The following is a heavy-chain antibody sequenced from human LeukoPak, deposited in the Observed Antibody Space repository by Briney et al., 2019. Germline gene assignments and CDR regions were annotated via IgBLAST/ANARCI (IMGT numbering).Heavy chain of an antibody. D-gene: IGHD5-24*01. V-gene: IGHV1-2*02. CDR1: GYTFTCYY. CDR2: INPNSGGT. CDR3: ARHWILGGMATIRIHY. Sequence: ASVKVSCKASGYTFTCYYMHWVRQAPGQGLEWMGWINPNSGGTNYAQKFQGRVTMTRDNSISTAYMELGRLRSDDTAGYYCARHWILGGMATIRIHYWGQGTLVTVSS. J-gene: IGHJ4*02.